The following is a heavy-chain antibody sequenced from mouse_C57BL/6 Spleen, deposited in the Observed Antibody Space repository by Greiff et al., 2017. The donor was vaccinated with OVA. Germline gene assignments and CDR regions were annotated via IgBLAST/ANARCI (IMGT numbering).Heavy chain of an antibody. CDR1: GFSLTSYG. CDR3: ARGGYGNYGGYAMDY. V-gene: IGHV2-2*01. CDR2: IWSGGST. D-gene: IGHD2-1*01. Sequence: QVQLKESGPGLVQPSQSLSITCTVSGFSLTSYGVHWVRQSPGKGLEWLGVIWSGGSTDYNAAFISRLSISKDNSKSQVFFKMNSLQADDTAIYYCARGGYGNYGGYAMDYWGQGTSVTVSS. J-gene: IGHJ4*01.